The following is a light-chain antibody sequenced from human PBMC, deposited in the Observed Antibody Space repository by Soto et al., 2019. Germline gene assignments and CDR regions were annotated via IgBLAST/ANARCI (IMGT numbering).Light chain of an antibody. CDR1: QTVSRY. Sequence: IVLTQSPATLSLSPGERATLSCRASQTVSRYLAWFQQKPGQAPKLLIYDASNRATGVPARFSGSGSGTDFTLTISSLEPEDFAVYYCHHRGEWITFGQGTRLEIK. J-gene: IGKJ5*01. CDR2: DAS. V-gene: IGKV3-11*01. CDR3: HHRGEWIT.